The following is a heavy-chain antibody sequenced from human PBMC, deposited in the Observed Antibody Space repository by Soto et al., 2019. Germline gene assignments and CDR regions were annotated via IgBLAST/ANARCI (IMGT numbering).Heavy chain of an antibody. CDR3: TPNLGYCSSTSCFPDAFDI. Sequence: WSLRLSCTASVFTCGDYAMSWFRQAPGKGLEWVGFIRSKAYGGTTEYAASVKGRFTISRDDSKSIAYLQMNSLKTEDTAVYYCTPNLGYCSSTSCFPDAFDIWGQGTMVTVSS. CDR1: VFTCGDYA. CDR2: IRSKAYGGTT. J-gene: IGHJ3*02. D-gene: IGHD2-2*03. V-gene: IGHV3-49*03.